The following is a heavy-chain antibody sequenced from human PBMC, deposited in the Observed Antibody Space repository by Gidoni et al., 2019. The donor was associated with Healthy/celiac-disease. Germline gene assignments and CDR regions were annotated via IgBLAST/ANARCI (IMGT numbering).Heavy chain of an antibody. CDR1: GFTFSTYT. D-gene: IGHD2-21*01. CDR3: ARDLYSYYMDV. J-gene: IGHJ6*03. CDR2: ISSSSSYI. Sequence: EVQLVESGGGLVKPGGSLRLSCSASGFTFSTYTMKWVRQAPGKGLEWVSAISSSSSYIYYADSVKGRFTISRDNAKNSLYLQMNSVRAEDTAVYYCARDLYSYYMDVWGKGTTVTVSS. V-gene: IGHV3-21*02.